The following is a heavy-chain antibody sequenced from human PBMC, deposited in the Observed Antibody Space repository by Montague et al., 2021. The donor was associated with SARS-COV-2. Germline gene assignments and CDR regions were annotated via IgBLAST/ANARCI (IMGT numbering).Heavy chain of an antibody. D-gene: IGHD2-2*02. V-gene: IGHV4-34*01. J-gene: IGHJ6*03. Sequence: SETLSLTCAVHGTSFSGYYWNWIRQPPGKGLEWIGEINHGGSTKYSPSLTSRVTISVYTSKSQFSLTLNFVSAADTAVYFCAGLGEGAVPAPILGVGPYYSNFYMDVWGKGATVTVSS. CDR1: GTSFSGYY. CDR3: AGLGEGAVPAPILGVGPYYSNFYMDV. CDR2: INHGGST.